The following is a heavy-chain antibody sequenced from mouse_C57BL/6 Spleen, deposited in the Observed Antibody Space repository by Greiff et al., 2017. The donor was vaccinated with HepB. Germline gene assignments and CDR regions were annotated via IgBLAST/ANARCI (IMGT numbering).Heavy chain of an antibody. D-gene: IGHD3-3*01. CDR3: ARGQYVDV. CDR1: GYAFSSSW. V-gene: IGHV1-82*01. Sequence: VKLQESGPELVKPGASVKISCKASGYAFSSSWMNWVKQRPGKGLEWIGRIYPGDGDTNYNGKFKGKATLTADKSSSTAYMQLSSLTSEDAAVYLCARGQYVDVWGKGTTVTVSS. CDR2: IYPGDGDT. J-gene: IGHJ1*03.